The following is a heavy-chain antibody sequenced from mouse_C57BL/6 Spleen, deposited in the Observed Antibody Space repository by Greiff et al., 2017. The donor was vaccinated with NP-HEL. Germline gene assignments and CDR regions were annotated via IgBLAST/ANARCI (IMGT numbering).Heavy chain of an antibody. CDR1: GYTFTSYW. CDR2: IYPSDSET. V-gene: IGHV1-61*01. J-gene: IGHJ2*01. CDR3: SRAGFDY. Sequence: QVQLQQPGAELVRPGSSVKLSCKASGYTFTSYWMDWVKQRPGQGLEWIGNIYPSDSETHYNQKFKDKATLTVDKSSSTAYMQLSSLPSEDSAVFYWSRAGFDYWGQGSTLTVAS.